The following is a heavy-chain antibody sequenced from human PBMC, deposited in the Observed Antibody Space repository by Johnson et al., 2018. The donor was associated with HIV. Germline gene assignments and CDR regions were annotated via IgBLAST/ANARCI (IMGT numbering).Heavy chain of an antibody. V-gene: IGHV3-30*18. CDR2: ISDDGCNK. Sequence: QVQLVESGGGVVQPGRSLILSCAASGFTFSSFGMHWVRQDPGKGLEWMTIISDDGCNKHYADSVKGRFTVSRDNSKNTLYLHMNSLRAEDTAVYYCAKVGLGHRKGFDIWGQGTMVTVSS. CDR1: GFTFSSFG. J-gene: IGHJ3*02. D-gene: IGHD2-15*01. CDR3: AKVGLGHRKGFDI.